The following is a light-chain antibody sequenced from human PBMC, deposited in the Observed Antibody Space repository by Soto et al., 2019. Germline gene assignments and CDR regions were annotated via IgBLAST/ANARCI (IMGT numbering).Light chain of an antibody. CDR3: QQDNSYPYT. Sequence: DIQMTQSPSTLSSSVGDRVTITCRASQSISGWLAWYQQKPGKAPKLLIYKASSLESAVPSRFSGSGSGTEFTLTISSLQPDDFATYYCQQDNSYPYTFGQGTKLEIK. J-gene: IGKJ2*01. V-gene: IGKV1-5*03. CDR1: QSISGW. CDR2: KAS.